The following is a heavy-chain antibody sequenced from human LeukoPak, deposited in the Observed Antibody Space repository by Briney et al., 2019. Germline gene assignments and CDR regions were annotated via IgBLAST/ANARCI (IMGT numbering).Heavy chain of an antibody. Sequence: GGSLRLSCAASGFTVSSNYMSRVRQAPGKGLEWVSVIYSGDTTYYADSVKGRFTISRDNSKNTLYLQMNSLRAEDTAVYYCAKTNAPYYDFWGGFDYWGQGTLVTVSS. CDR2: IYSGDTT. V-gene: IGHV3-66*01. D-gene: IGHD3-3*01. CDR3: AKTNAPYYDFWGGFDY. CDR1: GFTVSSNY. J-gene: IGHJ4*02.